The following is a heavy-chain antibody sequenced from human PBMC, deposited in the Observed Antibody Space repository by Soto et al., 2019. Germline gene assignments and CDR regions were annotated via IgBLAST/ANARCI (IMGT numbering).Heavy chain of an antibody. V-gene: IGHV3-33*01. J-gene: IGHJ6*02. CDR3: ARADPSSSPGYYYYGMDV. Sequence: GGSLRLSCAASGFTFSSYGMHWVRQAPGKGLEWVAVIWYDGSNKYYADSVKGRFTISRDNSKNTLYLQMNSLRAEDTAVYYCARADPSSSPGYYYYGMDVWGQGTTVTVSS. CDR1: GFTFSSYG. CDR2: IWYDGSNK. D-gene: IGHD6-6*01.